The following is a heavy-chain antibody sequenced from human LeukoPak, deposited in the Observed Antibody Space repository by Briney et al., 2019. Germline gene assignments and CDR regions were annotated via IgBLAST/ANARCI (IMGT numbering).Heavy chain of an antibody. CDR1: GFTFSIYA. Sequence: HPGGSLRLSCAASGFTFSIYAMSWVRQAPGKGLEWVSGISGSATGAYYADSVKGRFTISRDNSLNTLYLQMNSLRAEDTAVYYCAKAAGGSSGIFDYWGQGTLVTVSS. CDR2: ISGSATGA. V-gene: IGHV3-23*01. CDR3: AKAAGGSSGIFDY. J-gene: IGHJ4*02. D-gene: IGHD3-22*01.